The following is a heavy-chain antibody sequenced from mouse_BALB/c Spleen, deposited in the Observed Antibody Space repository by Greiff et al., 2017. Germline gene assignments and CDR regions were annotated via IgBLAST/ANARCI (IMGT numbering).Heavy chain of an antibody. CDR3: ARNDYDAAWFAY. CDR2: ISSGGSYT. CDR1: GFTFSSYA. Sequence: EVKLMESGGGLVKPGGSLKLSCAASGFTFSSYAMSWVRQSPEKRLEWVAEISSGGSYTYYPDTVTGRFTISRDNAKNTLYLEMSSLRSEDTAMYYCARNDYDAAWFAYWGQGTLVTVSA. D-gene: IGHD2-4*01. J-gene: IGHJ3*01. V-gene: IGHV5-9-4*01.